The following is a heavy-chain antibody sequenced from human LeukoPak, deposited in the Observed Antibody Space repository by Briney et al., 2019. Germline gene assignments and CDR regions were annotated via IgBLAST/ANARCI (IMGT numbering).Heavy chain of an antibody. V-gene: IGHV4-34*01. CDR2: INHSGST. CDR3: ARLTPYYDILTGYYSSLYYFDY. J-gene: IGHJ4*02. D-gene: IGHD3-9*01. Sequence: PSETLSLTCAVDGGSFSGYYWSWIRQPPGKGLEWIGEINHSGSTNYNPSLKSRVTISVDTSKNQFSLKLSSVTAADTAVYYCARLTPYYDILTGYYSSLYYFDYWGQGTLVTVSS. CDR1: GGSFSGYY.